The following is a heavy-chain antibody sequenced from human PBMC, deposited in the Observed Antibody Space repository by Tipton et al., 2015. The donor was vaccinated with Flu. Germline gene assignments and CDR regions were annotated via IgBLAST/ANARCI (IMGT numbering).Heavy chain of an antibody. J-gene: IGHJ2*01. D-gene: IGHD1-26*01. CDR1: GGSISSYY. V-gene: IGHV4-59*08. Sequence: LRLFCTVSGGSISSYYWSWIRQPPGKGLEWIGYIYYSGSTNYNLSLKSRVTISVDTSKNQFSLKLSSVTAADTAVYYCARQGRRELPPNWYFDLWGRGTLVTVSS. CDR3: ARQGRRELPPNWYFDL. CDR2: IYYSGST.